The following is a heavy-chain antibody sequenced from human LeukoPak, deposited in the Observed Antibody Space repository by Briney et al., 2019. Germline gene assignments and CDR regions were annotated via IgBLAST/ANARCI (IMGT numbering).Heavy chain of an antibody. D-gene: IGHD4-17*01. J-gene: IGHJ3*02. CDR3: ARTGLRSHSFDI. CDR1: GYSFTSYW. CDR2: IYPGDSDT. V-gene: IGHV5-51*01. Sequence: GESLKISCKGSGYSFTSYWIGWVRQMPGKGLEWMGIIYPGDSDTRHSPSFQGQVTISADNSINTAYLQWSSLKASDTAMYYCARTGLRSHSFDIGGQGKMLTLPS.